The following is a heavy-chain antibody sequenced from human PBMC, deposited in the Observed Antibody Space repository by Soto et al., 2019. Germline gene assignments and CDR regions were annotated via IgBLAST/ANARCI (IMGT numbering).Heavy chain of an antibody. D-gene: IGHD3-9*01. V-gene: IGHV4-4*02. Sequence: QVQLQESGPGLVKPSGTLSLTCAVSGGSISSSHWWTWVRQSPGKGLEYIGEISHSGTSNSNRSLKSRVTLSVDKSKNHFSLTLTSVTAADTAVYYCARVVLTITRGAFDAWGQGTLVIVSS. CDR1: GGSISSSHW. CDR3: ARVVLTITRGAFDA. CDR2: ISHSGTS. J-gene: IGHJ3*01.